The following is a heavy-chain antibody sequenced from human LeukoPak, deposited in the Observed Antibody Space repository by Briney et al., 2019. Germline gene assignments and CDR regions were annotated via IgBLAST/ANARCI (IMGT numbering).Heavy chain of an antibody. CDR3: ARVEDYDILTGFDY. V-gene: IGHV3-7*01. CDR2: IKQDGSEK. Sequence: PEGSLRLSCAASGFTFSRYWMSWVRQAPGKGLEWVANIKQDGSEKYYVDSVKGRFTISRDNAKNSLYLQMNSLRAEDTAVYYCARVEDYDILTGFDYWGQGTLVTVSS. CDR1: GFTFSRYW. D-gene: IGHD3-9*01. J-gene: IGHJ4*02.